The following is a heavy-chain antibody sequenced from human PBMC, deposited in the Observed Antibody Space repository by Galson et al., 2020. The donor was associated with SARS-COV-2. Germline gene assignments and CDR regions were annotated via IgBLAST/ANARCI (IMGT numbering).Heavy chain of an antibody. Sequence: ASVKVSCKASGYTFTSYAMNWVRQAPGQGLEWMGWINTNTGNPTYAQGFTGRFVFSLDTSVSTAYLQISSLKAEDTAVYYCARAEEGIVVVPAAIGRDYYYYMDVWGKGTTVTGAS. CDR1: GYTFTSYA. J-gene: IGHJ6*03. V-gene: IGHV7-4-1*02. D-gene: IGHD2-2*01. CDR3: ARAEEGIVVVPAAIGRDYYYYMDV. CDR2: INTNTGNP.